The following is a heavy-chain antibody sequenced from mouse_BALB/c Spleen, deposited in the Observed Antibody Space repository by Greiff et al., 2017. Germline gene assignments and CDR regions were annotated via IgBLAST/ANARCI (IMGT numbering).Heavy chain of an antibody. D-gene: IGHD1-1*01. CDR1: GFTFTSYG. CDR2: ISSGGSYT. CDR3: ERGELYGSRDYAMDY. V-gene: IGHV5-6*01. J-gene: IGHJ4*01. Sequence: EVKLVESGGDLVKPGGSLKLSCAASGFTFTSYGMSWVRQTPDKRLEWVATISSGGSYTYYPDSVKGRFTISRDNAKNTLYLQMSSLKSEDTAMYYCERGELYGSRDYAMDYWGQGTSVTVSS.